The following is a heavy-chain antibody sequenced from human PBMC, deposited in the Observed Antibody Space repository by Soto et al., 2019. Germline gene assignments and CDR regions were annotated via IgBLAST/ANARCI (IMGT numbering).Heavy chain of an antibody. CDR3: ARETS. CDR1: GFTFSSYA. V-gene: IGHV3-30-3*01. Sequence: QVQLVESGGGVVQPGRSLRLSCAASGFTFSSYAMHWVRQAPGKGLEWVAVISYDGSNKYYADSVKGRFTISRDNSKNTLYLQTNSLRAEDTAVYYCARETSWGQGTLVTVSS. J-gene: IGHJ4*02. CDR2: ISYDGSNK.